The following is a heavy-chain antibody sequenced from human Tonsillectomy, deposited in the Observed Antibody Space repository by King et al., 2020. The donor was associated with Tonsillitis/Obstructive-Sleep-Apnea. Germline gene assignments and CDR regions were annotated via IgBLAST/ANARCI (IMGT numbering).Heavy chain of an antibody. CDR2: INQGGAEK. J-gene: IGHJ4*02. CDR3: ARTGVAVPNDY. Sequence: VQLVESGGDLVQPGGSLRLSCAASGFTFSSYWMSWVRQAPGKGLEWVANINQGGAEKYFVDSVKGRFTISRDNAKNSLYLQMNSLRAEDTAMYYCARTGVAVPNDYWGQGTLVTVSS. V-gene: IGHV3-7*01. D-gene: IGHD6-19*01. CDR1: GFTFSSYW.